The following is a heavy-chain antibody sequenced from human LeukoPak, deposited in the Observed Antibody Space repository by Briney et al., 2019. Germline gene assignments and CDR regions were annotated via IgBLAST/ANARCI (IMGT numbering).Heavy chain of an antibody. V-gene: IGHV4-59*08. CDR1: GGSISSYY. J-gene: IGHJ4*02. Sequence: SSETLSLTCTVSGGSISSYYWSWIRQPPGKGLEWIGNIFYSGSPNYNPSLKSRVTISFDTSKNQFSLKLSSVTAADTAVYYCARFAPYDSSGAIDYWGQGTLVTVSS. CDR3: ARFAPYDSSGAIDY. D-gene: IGHD3-22*01. CDR2: IFYSGSP.